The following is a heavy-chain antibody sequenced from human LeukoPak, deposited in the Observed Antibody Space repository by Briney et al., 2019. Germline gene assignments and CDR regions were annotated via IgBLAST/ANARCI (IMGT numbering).Heavy chain of an antibody. D-gene: IGHD3-10*01. CDR3: ARDERRYGSGTYYLRF. V-gene: IGHV4-34*01. CDR1: GGSFSGYY. CDR2: INPSRNT. J-gene: IGHJ4*02. Sequence: SETLSLTCAVFGGSFSGYYWNWIRQPPGKGLEWIGQINPSRNTNYNPSLKSRVTISVDTSKKHFSLKLSSVTAADTAVYYCARDERRYGSGTYYLRFWGQGTLVTVSS.